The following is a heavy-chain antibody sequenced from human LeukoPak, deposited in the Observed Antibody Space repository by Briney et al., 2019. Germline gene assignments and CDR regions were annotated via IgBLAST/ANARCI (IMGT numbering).Heavy chain of an antibody. V-gene: IGHV3-30*04. CDR1: GLTLSSSA. CDR3: AREEYGGVYFDY. Sequence: GSPLRLSCAASGLTLSSSAMHGVGRSPGKGLEWVAVISYDARNKYYTDSVKGRFTISRDNSKNMLYLQMDSLRVDDTAVYHCAREEYGGVYFDYWGQGTLVTVSS. D-gene: IGHD4-23*01. J-gene: IGHJ4*02. CDR2: ISYDARNK.